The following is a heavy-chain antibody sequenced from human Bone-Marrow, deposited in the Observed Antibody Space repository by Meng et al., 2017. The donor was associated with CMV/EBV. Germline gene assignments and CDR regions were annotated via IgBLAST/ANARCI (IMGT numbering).Heavy chain of an antibody. Sequence: ASVKVSCKASGYTFTGYYMHWVRQAPGQGLEWMGWINPNSGGTKYAQKFQGRVTMTRDTSISTAYMELSGLRSDDTAVYYCARAHPYDFWSGSVWGQGTTVTVSS. CDR1: GYTFTGYY. J-gene: IGHJ6*02. CDR3: ARAHPYDFWSGSV. V-gene: IGHV1-2*02. D-gene: IGHD3-3*01. CDR2: INPNSGGT.